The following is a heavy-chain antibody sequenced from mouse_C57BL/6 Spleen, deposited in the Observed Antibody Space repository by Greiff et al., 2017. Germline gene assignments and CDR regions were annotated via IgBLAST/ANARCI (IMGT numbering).Heavy chain of an antibody. V-gene: IGHV1-55*01. CDR3: ARSSNYYGSPSWYFDV. Sequence: VQLQQSGAELAKPGASVKLSCKASGYTFTSYWITWVKQRPGQGLEWIGDIYPGSGSTNYNEKFKSKATLTVDTSSSTAYMQLSSLTSEDSAVYYCARSSNYYGSPSWYFDVWGTGTTVTVSS. CDR2: IYPGSGST. CDR1: GYTFTSYW. D-gene: IGHD1-1*01. J-gene: IGHJ1*03.